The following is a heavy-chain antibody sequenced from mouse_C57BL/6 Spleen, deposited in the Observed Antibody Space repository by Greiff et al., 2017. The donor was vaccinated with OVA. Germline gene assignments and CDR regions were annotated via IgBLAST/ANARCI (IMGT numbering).Heavy chain of an antibody. CDR2: INPGSGGT. D-gene: IGHD1-1*01. CDR1: GYAFTNYL. V-gene: IGHV1-54*01. Sequence: VKLMESGAELVRPGTSVKVSCKASGYAFTNYLIEWVKQRPGQGLEWIGVINPGSGGTNYNEKFKGKATLTADKSSSTAYMQLSSLTSEDSAVYFCARDYYGSRFAYWGQGTLVTVSA. CDR3: ARDYYGSRFAY. J-gene: IGHJ3*01.